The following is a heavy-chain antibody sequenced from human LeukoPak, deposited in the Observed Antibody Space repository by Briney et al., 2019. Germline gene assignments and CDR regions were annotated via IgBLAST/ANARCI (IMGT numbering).Heavy chain of an antibody. CDR2: ISSSSSYI. J-gene: IGHJ4*02. V-gene: IGHV3-21*01. D-gene: IGHD6-19*01. CDR3: AKDKTGYSNAWIFDQ. CDR1: GFTFSSYS. Sequence: PGGSLRLSCAASGFTFSSYSMNWVRQAPGKGLEWVSSISSSSSYIYYADSVKGRFTISRDNAKNSLYLQMNSLRAEDTAVYYCAKDKTGYSNAWIFDQWGLGTLVTVSS.